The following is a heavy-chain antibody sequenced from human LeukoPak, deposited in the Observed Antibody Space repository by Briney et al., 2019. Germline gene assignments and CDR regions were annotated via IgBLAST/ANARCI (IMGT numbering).Heavy chain of an antibody. CDR1: EFTFSRYW. V-gene: IGHV3-74*01. CDR2: IEGDESRT. J-gene: IGHJ4*02. D-gene: IGHD1-26*01. Sequence: GGSLRLSCAASEFTFSRYWMHWVRQAPGKGLVWASRIEGDESRTDYVDSVKGRFTISRDNAKNILYLQMNSLRAEDTGVYYCARDTARGGSYIEYWGQGTLVTVSS. CDR3: ARDTARGGSYIEY.